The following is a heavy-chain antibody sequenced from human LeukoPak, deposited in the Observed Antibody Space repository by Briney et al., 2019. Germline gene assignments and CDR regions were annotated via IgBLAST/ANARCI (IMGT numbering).Heavy chain of an antibody. V-gene: IGHV3-11*01. CDR2: ISSSGSTI. CDR1: GFTFSDYY. D-gene: IGHD3-22*01. CDR3: AKGGAMIVVVTLFQH. J-gene: IGHJ1*01. Sequence: GGSLRLSCAASGFTFSDYYMTWIRQAPGKGLEWVAYISSSGSTIYYADSVKGRFTISRDNSKNTLYLQMNSLRAEDTAVYYCAKGGAMIVVVTLFQHWGQGTLVTVSS.